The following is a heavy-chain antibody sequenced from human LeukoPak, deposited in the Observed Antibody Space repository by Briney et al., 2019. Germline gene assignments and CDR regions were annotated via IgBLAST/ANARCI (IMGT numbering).Heavy chain of an antibody. Sequence: GGSLRLSCAASGFTFSSYEMNWVRQAPGKGLEWVSSISSSSSYIYYADSVKGRFTISRDNAKNSLYLQMNSLRAEDTAVYYCARDKNGIAAVFDYWGQGTLVTVSS. V-gene: IGHV3-21*01. J-gene: IGHJ4*02. CDR3: ARDKNGIAAVFDY. D-gene: IGHD6-13*01. CDR2: ISSSSSYI. CDR1: GFTFSSYE.